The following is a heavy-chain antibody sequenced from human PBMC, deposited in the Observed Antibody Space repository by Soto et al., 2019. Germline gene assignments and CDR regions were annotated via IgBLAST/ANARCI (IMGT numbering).Heavy chain of an antibody. Sequence: GGFLRLSCAASGFIFSSFDMHWVRQAPGKGLEWVAVISYDGSHKYYADSVKGRLTISRDNSKNTLYLQMNSLRAEDTAVYYCAKGPSGSYYIHPQYFDSWGQGTLVTVYS. J-gene: IGHJ4*02. CDR1: GFIFSSFD. D-gene: IGHD3-10*01. V-gene: IGHV3-30*18. CDR2: ISYDGSHK. CDR3: AKGPSGSYYIHPQYFDS.